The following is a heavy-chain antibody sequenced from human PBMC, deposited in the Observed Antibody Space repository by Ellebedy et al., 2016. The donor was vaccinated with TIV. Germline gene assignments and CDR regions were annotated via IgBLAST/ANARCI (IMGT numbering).Heavy chain of an antibody. CDR1: GYTFTSYY. J-gene: IGHJ6*03. D-gene: IGHD3-10*01. CDR2: INPSGGST. V-gene: IGHV1-46*01. Sequence: AASVKVSCKASGYTFTSYYMHWVRQAPGQGLEWMGIINPSGGSTSYAQKFQGRVTMTRDTSTSTVYMELSSLRSEDTAVYYCARNGYYGSGSSWHYYYYYMDVWGKGTTVTVSS. CDR3: ARNGYYGSGSSWHYYYYYMDV.